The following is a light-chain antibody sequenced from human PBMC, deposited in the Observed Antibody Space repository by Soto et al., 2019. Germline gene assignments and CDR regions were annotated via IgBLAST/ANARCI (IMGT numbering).Light chain of an antibody. CDR2: EVS. Sequence: QPCLTQPASVSASPGLSITMSCTGTSKDVGGYNYVSWYQQHLGKAPKLMIYEVSNRPSGSSNRFSGSKSGNTASLTISGLQAEDEADYYCSSYTTSITYVFGTGTKVTVL. CDR1: SKDVGGYNY. J-gene: IGLJ1*01. CDR3: SSYTTSITYV. V-gene: IGLV2-14*01.